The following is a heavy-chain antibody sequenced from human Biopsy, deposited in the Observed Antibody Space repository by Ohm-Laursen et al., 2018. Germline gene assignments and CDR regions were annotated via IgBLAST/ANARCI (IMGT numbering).Heavy chain of an antibody. V-gene: IGHV1-69*13. D-gene: IGHD1-1*01. J-gene: IGHJ4*02. CDR1: RGTFSSFG. CDR3: AKRGVERGRPLAY. CDR2: INSMFGTT. Sequence: SVKVSCKASRGTFSSFGISWVRQAPGQGLEWMGEINSMFGTTNYAQTFQGRVTITADESTSTAYMEVSSLRSEDTAVYYCAKRGVERGRPLAYWGQGTLVTVSS.